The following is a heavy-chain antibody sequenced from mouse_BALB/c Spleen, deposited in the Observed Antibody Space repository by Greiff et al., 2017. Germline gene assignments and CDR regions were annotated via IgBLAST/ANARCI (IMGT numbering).Heavy chain of an antibody. J-gene: IGHJ3*01. CDR3: ARPYRYDGGPFAY. V-gene: IGHV5-12-2*01. CDR2: ISNGGGST. CDR1: GFTFSSYT. Sequence: EVQRVESGGGLVKPGGSLKLSCAASGFTFSSYTMSWVRQTPEKRLEWVAYISNGGGSTYYPDTVKGRFTISRDNAKNTLYLQMSSLKSEDTAMYYCARPYRYDGGPFAYWGQGTLVTVSA. D-gene: IGHD2-14*01.